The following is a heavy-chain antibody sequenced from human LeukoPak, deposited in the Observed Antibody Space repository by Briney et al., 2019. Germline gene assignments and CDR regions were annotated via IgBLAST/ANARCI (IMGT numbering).Heavy chain of an antibody. CDR3: ARGGMQYSSSWYDAFDI. CDR2: ISAYNGNT. D-gene: IGHD6-13*01. V-gene: IGHV1-18*01. J-gene: IGHJ3*02. Sequence: ASVKVSCKASGYTFTSYGISWVRQAPGQGLEWMGWISAYNGNTNYAQKLQGRVTMTTDTSTSTAYMELSSLRSEDTAVYYCARGGMQYSSSWYDAFDIWGQGTMVTVSS. CDR1: GYTFTSYG.